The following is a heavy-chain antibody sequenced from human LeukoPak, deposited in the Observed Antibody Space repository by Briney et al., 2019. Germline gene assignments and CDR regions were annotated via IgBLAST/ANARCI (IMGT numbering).Heavy chain of an antibody. CDR2: INPNSGDT. J-gene: IGHJ4*02. CDR3: ARGGKSELGACDY. V-gene: IGHV1-2*02. D-gene: IGHD7-27*01. Sequence: ASVKVSCKASGYTFTGYYMHWVRQAPGQGLEWMGWINPNSGDTNYAQRFQGRVTMTRDTSISTAYMELSRLRADDTAVYYCARGGKSELGACDYWGQGTLVTVSS. CDR1: GYTFTGYY.